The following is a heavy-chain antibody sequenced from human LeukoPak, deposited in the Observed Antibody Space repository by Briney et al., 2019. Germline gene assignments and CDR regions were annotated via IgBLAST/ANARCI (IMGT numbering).Heavy chain of an antibody. V-gene: IGHV1-18*04. Sequence: ASVKVSCKASGYTFTGYYMHWVRQAPGQGLEWMGWISAYNGNTNYAQRLQGRVTMTTDTSTSTAYMELRSLRSDDTAVYYCARGPPTTVTTGPLFDPWGQGTLVTVSS. CDR3: ARGPPTTVTTGPLFDP. CDR2: ISAYNGNT. CDR1: GYTFTGYY. J-gene: IGHJ5*02. D-gene: IGHD4-17*01.